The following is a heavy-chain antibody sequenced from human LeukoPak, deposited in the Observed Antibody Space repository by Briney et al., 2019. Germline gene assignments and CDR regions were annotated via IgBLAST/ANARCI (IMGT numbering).Heavy chain of an antibody. CDR3: AKRTPASSGCDY. Sequence: GGSLRLSCAASGFTFSSYSMYWVRQAPGKGLEWVSSISNSGNNIYYPDSVKGRFTTSRDNAKSSLYLQMSSLRAEDTAVYYCAKRTPASSGCDYWGQGTLVTVSS. V-gene: IGHV3-21*04. CDR1: GFTFSSYS. CDR2: ISNSGNNI. J-gene: IGHJ4*02. D-gene: IGHD6-19*01.